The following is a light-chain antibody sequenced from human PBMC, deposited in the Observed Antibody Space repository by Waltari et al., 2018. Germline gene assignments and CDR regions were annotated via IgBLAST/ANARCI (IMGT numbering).Light chain of an antibody. CDR3: QKYGSLPAT. CDR1: QSISRF. Sequence: EIMLTQSPGTLSLSPGERATLSCRASQSISRFLAWYKQKPGQAPRLLIYDASTRATGIPDRFSGSGSGTDFSLTISRLEPEDIAVYYCQKYGSLPATFGQGTKVEIK. J-gene: IGKJ1*01. CDR2: DAS. V-gene: IGKV3-20*01.